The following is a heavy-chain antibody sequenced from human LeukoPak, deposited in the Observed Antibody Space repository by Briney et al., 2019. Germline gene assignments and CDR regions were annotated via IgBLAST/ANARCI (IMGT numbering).Heavy chain of an antibody. CDR3: ARDFRSGYDLRGGGY. V-gene: IGHV7-4-1*02. Sequence: GASVKVSCKASGYTFTSYAMNWVRQAPGQGLEWMGWINTNTGNPTYAQGFTGRFVFSLDTSVSTAYLQISSLKAEDTAVYYCARDFRSGYDLRGGGYWGQGTLVTVSS. D-gene: IGHD3-22*01. CDR1: GYTFTSYA. CDR2: INTNTGNP. J-gene: IGHJ4*02.